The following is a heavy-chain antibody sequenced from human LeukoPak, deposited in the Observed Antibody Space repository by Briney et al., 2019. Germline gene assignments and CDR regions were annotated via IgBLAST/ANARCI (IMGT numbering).Heavy chain of an antibody. J-gene: IGHJ4*02. V-gene: IGHV1-18*01. CDR3: ARSRPDY. CDR1: GYTFISYG. Sequence: ASVTVSCTASGYTFISYGISWVRQAPGQGLEWMGWISAYNGNTNYTQKLQGRVTMTTDTSTSTAYMELRSLRSGDTAVYYCARSRPDYWGQGTLVTVSS. CDR2: ISAYNGNT.